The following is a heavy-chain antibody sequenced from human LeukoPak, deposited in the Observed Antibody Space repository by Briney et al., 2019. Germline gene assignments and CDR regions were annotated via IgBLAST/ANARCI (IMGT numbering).Heavy chain of an antibody. CDR2: INHSGST. D-gene: IGHD2-15*01. CDR1: GGSFSGYY. J-gene: IGHJ3*01. CDR3: ARFPCSGDSCYFRIRAFDV. V-gene: IGHV4-34*01. Sequence: PSETLSLTCAIYGGSFSGYYWNWIRQSPGKGLEWIGEINHSGSTNYNPSLKSRVTISVDTSKNQFSLKLSSMTAADTAVYYCARFPCSGDSCYFRIRAFDVWGQGTMVTVSS.